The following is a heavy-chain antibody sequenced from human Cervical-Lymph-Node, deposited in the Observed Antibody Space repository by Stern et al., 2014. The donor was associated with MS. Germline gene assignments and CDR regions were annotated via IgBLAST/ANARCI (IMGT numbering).Heavy chain of an antibody. D-gene: IGHD3-3*01. J-gene: IGHJ5*01. Sequence: EVQLVESGGGLVQPGGSLRLSCAASGFTFSNYWLHWVRQAPGKGLVWVSRINTDGSDTTYADYVKGRFTISRDNAKNTLNLQMNSLTVEDTAVYFCARGGVVVQNWFDSWGQGILVTVSS. CDR2: INTDGSDT. CDR3: ARGGVVVQNWFDS. V-gene: IGHV3-74*01. CDR1: GFTFSNYW.